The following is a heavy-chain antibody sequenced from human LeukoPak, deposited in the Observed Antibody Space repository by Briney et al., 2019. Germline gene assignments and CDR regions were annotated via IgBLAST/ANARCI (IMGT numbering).Heavy chain of an antibody. CDR1: GFTFDDYA. CDR2: ISWNSGSI. Sequence: GGSLRLSCAASGFTFDDYAMHWVRQAPGKGLEWVSGISWNSGSIGYADSVKGRFTISRDNAKNSLYLQMNSLRAEDTALYYCAKGKQQLVQGEVSYYFDYWGQGTLVTVSS. V-gene: IGHV3-9*01. J-gene: IGHJ4*02. D-gene: IGHD6-13*01. CDR3: AKGKQQLVQGEVSYYFDY.